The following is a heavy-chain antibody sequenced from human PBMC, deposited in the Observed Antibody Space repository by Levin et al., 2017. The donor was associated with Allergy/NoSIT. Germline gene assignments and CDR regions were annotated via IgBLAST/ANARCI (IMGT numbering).Heavy chain of an antibody. CDR1: GFTFSSYE. V-gene: IGHV3-48*03. D-gene: IGHD6-13*01. CDR3: ARLGAAAGPYYYYYGMDV. Sequence: PGGSLRLSCAASGFTFSSYEMNWVRQAPGKGLEWVSYISSSGSTIYYADSVKGRFTISRDNAKNSLYLQMNSLRAEDTAVYYCARLGAAAGPYYYYYGMDVWGQGTTVTVSS. CDR2: ISSSGSTI. J-gene: IGHJ6*02.